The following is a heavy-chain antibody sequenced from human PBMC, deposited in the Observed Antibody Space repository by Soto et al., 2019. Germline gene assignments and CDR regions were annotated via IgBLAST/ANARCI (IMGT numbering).Heavy chain of an antibody. CDR1: GYTFTSYA. CDR3: ARGVPLWFDP. Sequence: QVQLVQSGAEKKKPGASVKVSCKASGYTFTSYAIDWVRQAPGQRLEWMGWINAGNGNTKYSQKFQGRVTITRDTSASTSYMELSSLRSEDTAVYYCARGVPLWFDPWGQGTLVTFSS. V-gene: IGHV1-3*05. J-gene: IGHJ5*02. D-gene: IGHD3-10*01. CDR2: INAGNGNT.